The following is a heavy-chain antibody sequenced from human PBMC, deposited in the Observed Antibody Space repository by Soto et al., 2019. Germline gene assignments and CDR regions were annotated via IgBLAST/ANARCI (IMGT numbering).Heavy chain of an antibody. D-gene: IGHD6-13*01. Sequence: SETLSLTCTVSVSGGSITSYYWSWIRQPPGKGPEWIGYVYHTGSTNYNPSLKSRVTISLDTSKNQFSLNLSSVTAADTVVYYCARVWGLQLVLVAWHYYGMDVWGQGTTVTVSS. CDR2: VYHTGST. J-gene: IGHJ6*02. CDR3: ARVWGLQLVLVAWHYYGMDV. CDR1: GGSITSYY. V-gene: IGHV4-59*01.